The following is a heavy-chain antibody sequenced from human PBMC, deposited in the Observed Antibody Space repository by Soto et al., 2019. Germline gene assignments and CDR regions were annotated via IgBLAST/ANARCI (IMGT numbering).Heavy chain of an antibody. CDR2: ISHDGSNT. V-gene: IGHV3-30*03. CDR1: GFTFSAYG. D-gene: IGHD1-26*01. CDR3: ARDGVGATTFHGYHDY. J-gene: IGHJ4*02. Sequence: PGGSLRLSCAASGFTFSAYGIHWVRQAPGKGLEWVAVISHDGSNTNYADSVKGRFTFSRDNSRNTLYLQMNSLRAEDTAVYFCARDGVGATTFHGYHDYWGLGTLVTVSS.